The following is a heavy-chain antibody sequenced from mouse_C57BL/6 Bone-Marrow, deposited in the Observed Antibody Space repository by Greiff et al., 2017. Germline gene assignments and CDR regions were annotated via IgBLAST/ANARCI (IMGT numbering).Heavy chain of an antibody. V-gene: IGHV14-3*01. J-gene: IGHJ2*02. CDR1: GFNIKNTY. CDR2: IDPANGTT. D-gene: IGHD1-1*01. CDR3: ARGSSSYYFDY. Sequence: EVQLQQSVAELVRPGASVKLSCTASGFNIKNTYMHWVTQRPEKGLEWIGWIDPANGTTKYAPKFQGKATIPADASSNTAYLQLSSLTSEDTTIYYCARGSSSYYFDYWGQGTSLTVSS.